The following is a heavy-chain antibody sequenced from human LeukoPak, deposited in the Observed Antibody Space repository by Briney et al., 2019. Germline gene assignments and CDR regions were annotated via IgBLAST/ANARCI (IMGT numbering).Heavy chain of an antibody. CDR3: AKGSGWEVSYYYYYMDV. CDR2: IRYDGSNK. V-gene: IGHV3-30*02. D-gene: IGHD1-26*01. J-gene: IGHJ6*03. CDR1: GFTFSSYG. Sequence: GGSLRLSCAASGFTFSSYGMHWVRQAPGKGLEWVAFIRYDGSNKYYVGSVKGRFTISRDDSKNTLSLQMNSLRAEDTAVYYCAKGSGWEVSYYYYYMDVWGKGTTVTISS.